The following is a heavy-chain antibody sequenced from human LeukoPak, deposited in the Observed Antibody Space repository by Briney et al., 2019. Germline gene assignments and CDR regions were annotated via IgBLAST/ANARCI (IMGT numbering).Heavy chain of an antibody. CDR2: ISAYPGNT. CDR1: GYTFTSYG. D-gene: IGHD5-12*01. CDR3: ARGGGGYSGYDWVLGRTPYYFDY. J-gene: IGHJ4*02. V-gene: IGHV1-18*01. Sequence: ASVKVSCKTSGYTFTSYGISWVRQAPGQGLEWMGWISAYPGNTIYAQKLQGRVTMTTDTSTSTAYMELRSLRSDDTAVYYCARGGGGYSGYDWVLGRTPYYFDYWGQGTLVTVSS.